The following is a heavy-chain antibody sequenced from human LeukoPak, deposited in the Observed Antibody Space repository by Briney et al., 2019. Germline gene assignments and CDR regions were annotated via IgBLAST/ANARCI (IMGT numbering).Heavy chain of an antibody. CDR3: ARGTVYTAMGN. V-gene: IGHV4-31*03. CDR2: IYYSGST. J-gene: IGHJ4*02. CDR1: GGSISSGGYY. Sequence: SETLSLTCTVSGGSISSGGYYWSWIRQRPGKGLEWIGYIYYSGSTYYNPSLKSRVTISIDTSKNQFSLKLSSVTAADTAVYYCARGTVYTAMGNWGQGTLVTVSS. D-gene: IGHD5-18*01.